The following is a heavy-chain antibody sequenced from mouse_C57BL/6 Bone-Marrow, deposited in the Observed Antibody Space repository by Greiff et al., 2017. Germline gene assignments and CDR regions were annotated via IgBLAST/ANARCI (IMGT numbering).Heavy chain of an antibody. CDR1: GYTFTSYW. Sequence: VQLQQPGAELVKPGASVKLSCKASGYTFTSYWMHWVKQRPGQGLEWIGMIHPNSGSTNYNEKFKSKATLTVDKSSSTAYMQLSSLTSEDSAVXYCARHGSSWDWYFDVWGTGTTVTVSS. CDR2: IHPNSGST. V-gene: IGHV1-64*01. CDR3: ARHGSSWDWYFDV. J-gene: IGHJ1*03. D-gene: IGHD1-1*01.